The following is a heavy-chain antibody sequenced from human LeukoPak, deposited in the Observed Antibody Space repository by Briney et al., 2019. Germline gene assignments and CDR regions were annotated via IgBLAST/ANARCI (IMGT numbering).Heavy chain of an antibody. V-gene: IGHV3-23*01. J-gene: IGHJ4*02. CDR2: ISGNGGRT. Sequence: PGGSLRLSCGASGFRFSNFGMSWVRQAPGKGPEWVSFISGNGGRTDYAESVKGRFTISRDNAKNSLYLQMNSLRAEDTAVYYCARDSYGDYYFDYWGQGTLVTISS. CDR1: GFRFSNFG. D-gene: IGHD4-17*01. CDR3: ARDSYGDYYFDY.